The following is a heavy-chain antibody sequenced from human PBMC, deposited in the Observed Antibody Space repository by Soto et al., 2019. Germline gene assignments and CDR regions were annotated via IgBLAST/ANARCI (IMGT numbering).Heavy chain of an antibody. J-gene: IGHJ5*02. V-gene: IGHV4-4*02. CDR2: IYHSGST. CDR3: SRGRDPHKGGRT. Sequence: SETLSLTCAVSGGSISSSNCWSWVRQPPGKGLEWIGEIYHSGSTNYNPSLKSRVTISVDTSKNQFSLKLTSVTAADTAVYFCSRGRDPHKGGRTWGQGTLVTVSS. CDR1: GGSISSSNC. D-gene: IGHD3-16*01.